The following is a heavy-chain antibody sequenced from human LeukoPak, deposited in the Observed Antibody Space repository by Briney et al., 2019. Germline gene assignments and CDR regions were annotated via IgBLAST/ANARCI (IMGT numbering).Heavy chain of an antibody. Sequence: SETLSLTCTVSDDSITMYYWTWIRQPPGKGLEWIGYVDHTGSTNFNPSLNGRVSISRDTSKNLFSLRLRSVTAADTAVYYCATFGGYSYGYTPGLDSWGQGTLVTVSS. J-gene: IGHJ4*02. V-gene: IGHV4-59*01. CDR1: DDSITMYY. D-gene: IGHD5-18*01. CDR2: VDHTGST. CDR3: ATFGGYSYGYTPGLDS.